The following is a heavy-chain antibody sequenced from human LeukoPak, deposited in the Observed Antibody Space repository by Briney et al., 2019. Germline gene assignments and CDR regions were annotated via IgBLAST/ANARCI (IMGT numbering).Heavy chain of an antibody. CDR3: AGRVAGDTFDI. J-gene: IGHJ3*02. V-gene: IGHV3-9*01. CDR1: GFTFSSYA. Sequence: GGSLRLSCAASGFTFSSYAMHWVRQAPGKGLEWVSGISWNSGSIGYADSVKGRFTISRDNAKNSLYLQMNSLRAEDTAVYYCAGRVAGDTFDIWGQGTMVTVSS. CDR2: ISWNSGSI. D-gene: IGHD6-19*01.